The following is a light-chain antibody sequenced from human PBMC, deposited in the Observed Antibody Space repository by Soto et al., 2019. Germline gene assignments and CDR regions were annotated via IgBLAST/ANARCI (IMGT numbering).Light chain of an antibody. CDR2: DAS. CDR3: QQYSSSPRT. Sequence: EIVLTQSPGTLSLSPGERSSLSCSASQSVSSYLAWYQQKPGQAPRLLIYDASNRATGIPARFSGSGSGTDFTLTISSLEPEDFAVYHCQQYSSSPRTFGQGTRLEIK. CDR1: QSVSSY. J-gene: IGKJ5*01. V-gene: IGKV3-11*01.